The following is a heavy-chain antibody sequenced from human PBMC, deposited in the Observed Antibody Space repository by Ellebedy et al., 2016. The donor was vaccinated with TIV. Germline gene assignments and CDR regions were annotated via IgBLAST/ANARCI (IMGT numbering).Heavy chain of an antibody. V-gene: IGHV3-30*03. CDR1: GFIFSNYA. CDR3: ARALNHVDTVSTAPLDC. Sequence: GESLKISCEGSGFIFSNYAMHWVRQAPGKGLEWVAIISGDERRKLYADSVQGRFTISRDNSQNTLYLLMNSLRGDDTAIYYCARALNHVDTVSTAPLDCWGQGTLVTVSS. D-gene: IGHD5/OR15-5a*01. J-gene: IGHJ4*02. CDR2: ISGDERRK.